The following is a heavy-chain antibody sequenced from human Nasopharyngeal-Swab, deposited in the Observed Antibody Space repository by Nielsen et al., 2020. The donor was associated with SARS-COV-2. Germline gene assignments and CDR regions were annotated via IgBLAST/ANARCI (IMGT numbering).Heavy chain of an antibody. Sequence: SVKVSCKASGGTFSSYAISWVRQAPGQGLEWMGRIIPILGIANYAQKFQGRVTITADKSTSTAYMELSSLRSEDTAVYYCRRMANLGDVDYWGQGTLVTVSS. J-gene: IGHJ4*02. CDR1: GGTFSSYA. V-gene: IGHV1-69*04. CDR3: RRMANLGDVDY. CDR2: IIPILGIA. D-gene: IGHD3-16*01.